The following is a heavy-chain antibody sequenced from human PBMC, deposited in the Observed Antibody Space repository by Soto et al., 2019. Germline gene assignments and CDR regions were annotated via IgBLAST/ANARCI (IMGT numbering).Heavy chain of an antibody. D-gene: IGHD1-7*01. CDR3: ARDGVSSTEYTWNYGTYFDY. V-gene: IGHV1-69*13. CDR2: IIPMFDTP. CDR1: GGTFSSDS. Sequence: GASVKVSCKASGGTFSSDSFSWVRQAPGQGLEWMGGIIPMFDTPIYAQKFQDRVTITADESTSTAYMQLNSLRPDDTAMYYCARDGVSSTEYTWNYGTYFDYWGQGALVTVSS. J-gene: IGHJ4*02.